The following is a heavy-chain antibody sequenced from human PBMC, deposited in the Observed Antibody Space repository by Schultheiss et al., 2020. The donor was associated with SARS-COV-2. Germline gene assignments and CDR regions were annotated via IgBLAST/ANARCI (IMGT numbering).Heavy chain of an antibody. J-gene: IGHJ6*02. CDR1: GFTFSSYA. V-gene: IGHV3-30*03. CDR3: ARDPGAPNGMDV. D-gene: IGHD3-10*01. Sequence: GGSLILSCAASGFTFSSYAMSWVRQAPGKGLEWVAVISYDGSNKYYADSVKGRFTISRDNSENTLYLQMNSLRADDTAVYYCARDPGAPNGMDVWGQGTTVTVSS. CDR2: ISYDGSNK.